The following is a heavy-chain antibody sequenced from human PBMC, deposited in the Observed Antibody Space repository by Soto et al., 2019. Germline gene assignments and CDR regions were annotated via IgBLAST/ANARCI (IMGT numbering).Heavy chain of an antibody. CDR3: ARAPVFGVVTQLSPWFDP. Sequence: ASVKVSCKASGYTFTGYYMHWVRQAPGQGLEWMGWINPSSGGTNYAQKFQGWVTMTRDTSISTAYMELSRLRSDDTAVYYCARAPVFGVVTQLSPWFDPWGQGTLVTVSS. CDR1: GYTFTGYY. D-gene: IGHD3-3*01. CDR2: INPSSGGT. J-gene: IGHJ5*02. V-gene: IGHV1-2*04.